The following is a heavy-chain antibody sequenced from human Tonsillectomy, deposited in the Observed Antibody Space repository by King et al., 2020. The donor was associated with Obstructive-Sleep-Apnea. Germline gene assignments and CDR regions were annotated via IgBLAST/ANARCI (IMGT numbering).Heavy chain of an antibody. CDR3: ASDMFDILRSFDWLPIDY. CDR2: ITSDSSYI. CDR1: GFTFSSYN. D-gene: IGHD3-9*01. V-gene: IGHV3-21*01. Sequence: VQLVESGGGLVKPGGSLRLSCAASGFTFSSYNMNWVRQAPGKGLEWVSSITSDSSYIYYADSLKGRFTISRDNAKNSLYLQMNSLRAEDTAVYYCASDMFDILRSFDWLPIDYWGQGTLVTVSS. J-gene: IGHJ4*02.